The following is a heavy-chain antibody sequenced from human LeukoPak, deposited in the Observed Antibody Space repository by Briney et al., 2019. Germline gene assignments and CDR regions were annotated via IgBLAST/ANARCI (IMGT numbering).Heavy chain of an antibody. V-gene: IGHV3-48*04. D-gene: IGHD6-19*01. CDR1: GFTFSSYS. CDR3: ARVRTSGWTSDY. J-gene: IGHJ4*02. CDR2: ISSSSRTI. Sequence: PGGTLRLSCAASGFTFSSYSINWVRQAPGKGLEWLSYISSSSRTISYADSLKGRFTVSRDNAKNSLDLQMNSLRVEDTAVYYCARVRTSGWTSDYWGQGTLVTVSS.